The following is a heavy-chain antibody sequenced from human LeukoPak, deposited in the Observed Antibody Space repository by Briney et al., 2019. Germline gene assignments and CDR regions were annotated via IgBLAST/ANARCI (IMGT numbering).Heavy chain of an antibody. Sequence: PSETLSLTCTLSGGSISSYYWSWVRQTPGKGLEWIGYISYSGNTNYNPSLKSRVTISLDTSKNQFSLNLTSVTAADTAVYYCARLGGSHSPHGYWGQGTLVTVSS. D-gene: IGHD1-26*01. CDR2: ISYSGNT. J-gene: IGHJ4*02. CDR1: GGSISSYY. V-gene: IGHV4-59*08. CDR3: ARLGGSHSPHGY.